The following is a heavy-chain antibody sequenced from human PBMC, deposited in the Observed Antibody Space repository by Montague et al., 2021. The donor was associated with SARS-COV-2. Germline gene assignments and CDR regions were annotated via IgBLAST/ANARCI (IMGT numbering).Heavy chain of an antibody. CDR3: ARSPTSYYYDSNAAPSTPSGFDI. D-gene: IGHD3-22*01. Sequence: SETLSLTCTVSGGSISSSSYYWGWIRQPPGKGLEWIGSNYYSGSTYYNPSLKIPVTISIDTCKNQFSLKLSSVTAADTAVYYCARSPTSYYYDSNAAPSTPSGFDIWGQGTMVTVSS. CDR2: NYYSGST. CDR1: GGSISSSSYY. J-gene: IGHJ3*02. V-gene: IGHV4-39*01.